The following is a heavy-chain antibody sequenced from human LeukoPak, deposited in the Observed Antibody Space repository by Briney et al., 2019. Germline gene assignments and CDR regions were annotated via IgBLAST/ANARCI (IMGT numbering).Heavy chain of an antibody. D-gene: IGHD2-15*01. CDR3: ARHSQRYCSGGSCSLDY. CDR2: IYPGDSDT. Sequence: RGESLKISCKGSGYSFTSYWIGWVRQMPGKGLEWMRIIYPGDSDTRYSPSFQGQVTISADKSISTAYLQWSSLKASDTAMYYCARHSQRYCSGGSCSLDYWGQGTLVTVSS. V-gene: IGHV5-51*01. CDR1: GYSFTSYW. J-gene: IGHJ4*02.